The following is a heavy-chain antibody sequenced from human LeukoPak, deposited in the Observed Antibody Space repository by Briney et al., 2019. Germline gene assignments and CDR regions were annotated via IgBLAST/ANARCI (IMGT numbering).Heavy chain of an antibody. CDR2: IDPSDSYT. CDR3: ARHVAVAGTPYYFDY. Sequence: GESLKISCKGSGYSFTSYWISWVRQMPGKGLEWMGRIDPSDSYTNYSPSFQGHVTISADKSISTAYLQWSGLKASDTAMYYCARHVAVAGTPYYFDYWGQGTLVTVSS. V-gene: IGHV5-10-1*01. J-gene: IGHJ4*02. CDR1: GYSFTSYW. D-gene: IGHD6-19*01.